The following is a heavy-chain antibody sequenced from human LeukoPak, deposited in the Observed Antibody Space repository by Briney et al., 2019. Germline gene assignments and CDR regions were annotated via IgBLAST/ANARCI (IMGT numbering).Heavy chain of an antibody. J-gene: IGHJ4*02. V-gene: IGHV3-48*03. Sequence: PAGSLRLSCAASGFTFSSYEMNWVRQAPGKGLEWVSYISSSGSTMNYADSVKGRFTMSRDNAKNTLYLQMKSLRAEDTAVYYCARDFISASGIDYWGQGTLVTVPS. CDR2: ISSSGSTM. CDR3: ARDFISASGIDY. D-gene: IGHD6-13*01. CDR1: GFTFSSYE.